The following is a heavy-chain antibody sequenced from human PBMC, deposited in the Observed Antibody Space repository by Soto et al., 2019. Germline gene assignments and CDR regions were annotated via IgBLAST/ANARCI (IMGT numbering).Heavy chain of an antibody. Sequence: QVQLQQWGAGLLKPSETLSLTCGVYGGSFSGYYWSWIRQPPGKGLEWIGEINHYGNTNYNPSLESRVTTSIDMSKRQFSLRLTSVTAADTAVYYCARGLYVSSHYYGMDVWGQGTTVTVSS. J-gene: IGHJ6*02. CDR3: ARGLYVSSHYYGMDV. CDR2: INHYGNT. D-gene: IGHD3-16*01. V-gene: IGHV4-34*01. CDR1: GGSFSGYY.